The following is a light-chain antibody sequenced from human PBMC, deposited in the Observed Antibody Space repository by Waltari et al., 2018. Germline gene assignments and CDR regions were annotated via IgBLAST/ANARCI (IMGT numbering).Light chain of an antibody. CDR2: EVS. CDR3: SSYTSSSTSAV. V-gene: IGLV2-14*01. Sequence: QSALTQPASVSGSPVQSITISCTGTSSDVGGYNYVSWYQQHPGKAPKLMIYEVSNRTSGVSNRFSGSKSCNTACLTISGLQAEDEADYYCSSYTSSSTSAVFGGGTKLTVL. CDR1: SSDVGGYNY. J-gene: IGLJ2*01.